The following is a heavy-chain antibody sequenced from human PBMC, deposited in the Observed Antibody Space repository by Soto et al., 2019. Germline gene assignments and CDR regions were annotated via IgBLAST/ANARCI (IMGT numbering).Heavy chain of an antibody. D-gene: IGHD3-22*01. V-gene: IGHV3-23*01. CDR2: ISGSGVLT. J-gene: IGHJ4*02. Sequence: EVQLLESGGGLVQPGGSLRLSCAASGFTFSSYAMTWVRQAPGKGLEWVSAISGSGVLTYYADSVKGRFTISSDNSKNTLCLQMNSLRAEDTALYYWAKATSFYYDSRSDYWGQGTLVTVSS. CDR1: GFTFSSYA. CDR3: AKATSFYYDSRSDY.